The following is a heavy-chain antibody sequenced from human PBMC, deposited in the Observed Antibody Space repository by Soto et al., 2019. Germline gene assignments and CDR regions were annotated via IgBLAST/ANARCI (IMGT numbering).Heavy chain of an antibody. CDR3: AKDMIEGSSSSAYYYYGLDV. CDR1: GFTFSTYA. D-gene: IGHD2-2*01. V-gene: IGHV3-23*01. J-gene: IGHJ6*02. CDR2: ITGSGSAT. Sequence: VGSLRLSCAASGFTFSTYAMSWVRQAPGKGLEWLSVITGSGSATYYADSVKGRFTISRDNSKNTLYLQMNSLRAEDTAVYYCAKDMIEGSSSSAYYYYGLDVCGQGTTVTVSS.